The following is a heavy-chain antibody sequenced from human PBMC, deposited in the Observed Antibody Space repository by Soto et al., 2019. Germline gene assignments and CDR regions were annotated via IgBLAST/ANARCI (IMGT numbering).Heavy chain of an antibody. D-gene: IGHD3-22*01. Sequence: SGPTLVNPTQTLTVTCTFSGFSLSTSGMRVSWIRQPPGKALEWLARIDWVDDKFYSTSLKTRLTISKDTSKNQVVLTMTNMDPVDTATYYCARMSPDSSGSRYDAFDMWGQGTMVTVSS. CDR3: ARMSPDSSGSRYDAFDM. J-gene: IGHJ3*02. CDR2: IDWVDDK. V-gene: IGHV2-70*04. CDR1: GFSLSTSGMR.